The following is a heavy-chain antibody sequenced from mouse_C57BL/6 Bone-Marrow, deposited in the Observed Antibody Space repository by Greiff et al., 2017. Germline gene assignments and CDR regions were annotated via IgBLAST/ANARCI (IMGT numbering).Heavy chain of an antibody. V-gene: IGHV8-8*01. J-gene: IGHJ4*01. CDR3: DRVYGYYDYYAMDY. D-gene: IGHD2-3*01. CDR2: IWWDDAT. Sequence: QVTLKESGPGILQPSQTLSLTCSFSGFSLSTFGRGVGWIRQPSGKGLEWLAHIWWDDATYYNPALKSRLTISKDTSKNQVFLKIANVDTADTATYFCDRVYGYYDYYAMDYRGQGTSVTVSS. CDR1: GFSLSTFGRG.